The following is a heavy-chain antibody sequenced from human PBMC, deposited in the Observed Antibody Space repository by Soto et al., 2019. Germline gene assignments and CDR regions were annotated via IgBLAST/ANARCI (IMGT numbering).Heavy chain of an antibody. D-gene: IGHD3-3*01. V-gene: IGHV1-69*06. CDR3: ARARVLFLRQTHNDYAMDV. CDR1: GGTFNSYA. Sequence: QVQLVQSGAEVKAPGSSLKVSCKFSGGTFNSYAITWVRQVPGQGLEWMGGIIPILGTTNSAQKFLGRVTITADTATSTAYMDLSHMRSEDTAVYYCARARVLFLRQTHNDYAMDVWGQGNTVNVSS. J-gene: IGHJ6*01. CDR2: IIPILGTT.